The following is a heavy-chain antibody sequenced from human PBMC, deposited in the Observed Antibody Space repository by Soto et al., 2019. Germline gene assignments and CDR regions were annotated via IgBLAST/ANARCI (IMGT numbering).Heavy chain of an antibody. CDR1: GFTFSSYD. V-gene: IGHV3-13*01. CDR2: IGTAGDT. J-gene: IGHJ6*02. CDR3: ARGGSLNRGGYYYYGMDV. Sequence: GGSLRLSCAASGFTFSSYDMHWVRQATGKGLEWVSAIGTAGDTYYPGSVKGRFTISRENAKNSLYLQMNSLRAEDTAVYYCARGGSLNRGGYYYYGMDVWGQGTTVTVSS. D-gene: IGHD3-10*01.